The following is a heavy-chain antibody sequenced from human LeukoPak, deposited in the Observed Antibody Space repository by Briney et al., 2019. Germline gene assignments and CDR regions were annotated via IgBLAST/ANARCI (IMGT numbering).Heavy chain of an antibody. CDR3: AREVPGYYGSGTYHIVGTYFDY. CDR2: IYYSGIT. J-gene: IGHJ4*02. D-gene: IGHD3-10*01. CDR1: GDSISNYY. Sequence: SSETLSLTCTVSGDSISNYYWSWIRQPPGKGLEWIGYIYYSGITNYNPSLKSRVTISVDTSKNQFSLRLSSVTAADTAVYYCAREVPGYYGSGTYHIVGTYFDYWGQGTLVTVSS. V-gene: IGHV4-59*01.